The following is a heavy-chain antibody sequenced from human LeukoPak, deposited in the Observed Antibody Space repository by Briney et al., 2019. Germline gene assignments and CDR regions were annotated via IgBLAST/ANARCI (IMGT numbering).Heavy chain of an antibody. D-gene: IGHD2-15*01. CDR3: ARQLGYCSDGSCYFDF. V-gene: IGHV3-23*01. CDR1: GLTFSNSA. CDR2: ISESGGAT. J-gene: IGHJ4*02. Sequence: GGSLRLSCAASGLTFSNSAMSWVRQSPGRGLEWLAAISESGGATYYANSVRGRFTISRDNSKNTLHLQMNSLRAEDTAVYHCARQLGYCSDGSCYFDFWGQGTLVTVSS.